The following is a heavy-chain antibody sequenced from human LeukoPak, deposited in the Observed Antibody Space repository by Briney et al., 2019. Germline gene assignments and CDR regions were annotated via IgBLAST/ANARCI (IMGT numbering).Heavy chain of an antibody. CDR2: IKQDESEK. CDR3: AREPYSGSYFGYYYYMDV. J-gene: IGHJ6*03. D-gene: IGHD1-26*01. CDR1: GFTISSDG. Sequence: GGSLRLSCAASGFTISSDGMSWVRKAPGTGLEWVANIKQDESEKYYVDSVKGRFTISRDNAKNSLYLQMNSLRAEDTAVYYCAREPYSGSYFGYYYYMDVWGKGTTVTVSS. V-gene: IGHV3-7*01.